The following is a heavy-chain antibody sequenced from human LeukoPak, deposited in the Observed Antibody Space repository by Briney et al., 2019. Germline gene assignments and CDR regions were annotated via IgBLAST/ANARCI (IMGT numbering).Heavy chain of an antibody. V-gene: IGHV3-53*05. J-gene: IGHJ4*02. CDR3: ARGQGIAEDYYFDY. CDR1: GFTVSSNY. CDR2: IYSGGST. Sequence: PGGSLRLSCAASGFTVSSNYMSWVRQAPGKGLEWVSIIYSGGSTFYADSVKGRFTISRDNSKNTLYLQMNSLRVEDTAVYYCARGQGIAEDYYFDYWGQGTLVTVSS. D-gene: IGHD6-13*01.